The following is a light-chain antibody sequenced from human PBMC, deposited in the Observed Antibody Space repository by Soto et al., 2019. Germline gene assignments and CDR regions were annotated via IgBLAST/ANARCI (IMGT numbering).Light chain of an antibody. Sequence: DIQMTQSPSSLSASVGDRVTITCRASQSISNYLNWYQQKPRKAPKLLIYGASSLQSGVPSRFSGSGSGTDFTLTISNLQPEDFATYYCQQSYRTPITFGQGTRLEMK. V-gene: IGKV1-39*01. CDR1: QSISNY. CDR3: QQSYRTPIT. CDR2: GAS. J-gene: IGKJ5*01.